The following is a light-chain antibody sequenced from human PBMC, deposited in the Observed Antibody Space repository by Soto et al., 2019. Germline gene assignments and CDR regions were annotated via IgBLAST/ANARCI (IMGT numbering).Light chain of an antibody. V-gene: IGKV1-39*01. J-gene: IGKJ3*01. CDR3: QQSYSTPG. Sequence: DIQMTQSPSSLSASVGDRVTITCRASQSISSYLNWYQQKPGKAPKLLIYAASSLQSGVPSRFSGSGSGLDLTLTISSLQPEHFATYYCQQSYSTPGFGPGTKVDIK. CDR2: AAS. CDR1: QSISSY.